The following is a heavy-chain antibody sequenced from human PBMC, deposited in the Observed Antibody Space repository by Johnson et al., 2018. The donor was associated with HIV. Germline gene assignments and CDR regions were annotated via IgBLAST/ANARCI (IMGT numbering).Heavy chain of an antibody. CDR1: GFSFGHYA. CDR2: ISYDGSNK. CDR3: ARDGTFGYGDYVGRAFDI. Sequence: QVQLVESGGDVVQPGGSLRLSCVASGFSFGHYAMHWVRQVPGKGLEWVAVISYDGSNKYYADSVKGRFTISRDNSKNTLYLQMNSLRAEDTAVYYCARDGTFGYGDYVGRAFDIWGQGTMVTVSS. V-gene: IGHV3-30*04. J-gene: IGHJ3*02. D-gene: IGHD4-17*01.